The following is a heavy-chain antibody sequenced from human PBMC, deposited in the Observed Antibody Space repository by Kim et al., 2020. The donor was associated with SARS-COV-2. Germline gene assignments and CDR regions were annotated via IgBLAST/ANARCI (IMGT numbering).Heavy chain of an antibody. V-gene: IGHV3-53*01. CDR1: GFTVSSNY. D-gene: IGHD3-16*01. J-gene: IGHJ6*02. CDR2: IYSGGST. Sequence: GGSLRLSCAASGFTVSSNYMSWVRQAPGKGLEWVSVIYSGGSTYYADSVKGRFTISRDNSKNTLYLQMNSLRAEDTAVYYCARDWGLGYHGGGYYYYGMDVWGQGTTVTVSS. CDR3: ARDWGLGYHGGGYYYYGMDV.